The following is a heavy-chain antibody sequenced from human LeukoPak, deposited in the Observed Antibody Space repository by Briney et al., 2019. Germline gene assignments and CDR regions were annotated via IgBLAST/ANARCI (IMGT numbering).Heavy chain of an antibody. D-gene: IGHD3-10*01. CDR2: IRYDGSNK. CDR3: AKDSVWFGEWGYYFDY. J-gene: IGHJ4*02. Sequence: GGSLRLSCAASGFTFSSYGMHWARQAPGKGLEWVAFIRYDGSNKYYADSVKGRFTISRDNSKNTLYLQMNSLRAEDTAVYYCAKDSVWFGEWGYYFDYWGQGTLVTVSS. V-gene: IGHV3-30*02. CDR1: GFTFSSYG.